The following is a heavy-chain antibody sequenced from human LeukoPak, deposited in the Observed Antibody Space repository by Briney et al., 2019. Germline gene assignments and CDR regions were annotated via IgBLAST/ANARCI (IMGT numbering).Heavy chain of an antibody. Sequence: GGSLRLSCAAPGFTFNNYAMRWVRQAPGKGLEWVSAISGSGDSTYNADSVKGRFTISRDNSKNTLYLQMNSLRVEDTAVYCCAKDRYIIVTSDLDSWGQGTLVTVSS. CDR3: AKDRYIIVTSDLDS. CDR2: ISGSGDST. V-gene: IGHV3-23*01. CDR1: GFTFNNYA. D-gene: IGHD2-21*01. J-gene: IGHJ4*02.